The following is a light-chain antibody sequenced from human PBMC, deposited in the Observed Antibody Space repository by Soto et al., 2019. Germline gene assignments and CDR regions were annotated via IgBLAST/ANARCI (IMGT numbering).Light chain of an antibody. CDR3: QQRSNWPRNT. J-gene: IGKJ4*01. CDR1: QSVSSY. V-gene: IGKV3-11*01. CDR2: DAS. Sequence: EIVLTQSPATLSLSPGERATLSCRASQSVSSYLAWYQQKPGQAPRLLIYDASNRATGIPARFSGSGSGPDFTLTISSLEPEDFAVYYCQQRSNWPRNTFGGGTKVDIK.